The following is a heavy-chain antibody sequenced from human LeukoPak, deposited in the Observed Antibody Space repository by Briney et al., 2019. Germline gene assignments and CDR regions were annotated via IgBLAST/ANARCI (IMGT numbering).Heavy chain of an antibody. J-gene: IGHJ4*02. CDR1: GYTFTGYY. D-gene: IGHD3-10*01. V-gene: IGHV1-2*02. CDR3: ARAYGSGSNGFAY. CDR2: INPNSGGT. Sequence: ASVKVSCKASGYTFTGYYMHWVRQAPGQGLEWVWGINPNSGGTNYAQKFQGRVTMTRDTSISTAYMELSRLRSDDTAVYYCARAYGSGSNGFAYWGQGTLVTVSS.